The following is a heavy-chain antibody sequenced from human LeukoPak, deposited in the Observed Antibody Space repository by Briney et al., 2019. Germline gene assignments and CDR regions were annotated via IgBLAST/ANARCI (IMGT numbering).Heavy chain of an antibody. CDR3: AREVVPDARYPYGMDV. CDR1: GFTFSSYA. J-gene: IGHJ6*04. D-gene: IGHD2-2*01. CDR2: IPYDGSNK. V-gene: IGHV3-30*04. Sequence: GGSLRLSCAASGFTFSSYAMHWVRHAPGKGVEGVAVIPYDGSNKYYADSVKGRFTISRDNSKNTLSMQLQSLSAEDTDVYYCAREVVPDARYPYGMDVWGKGTTVTVSS.